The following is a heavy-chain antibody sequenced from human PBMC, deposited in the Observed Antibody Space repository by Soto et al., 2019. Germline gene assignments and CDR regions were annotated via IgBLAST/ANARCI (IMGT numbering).Heavy chain of an antibody. CDR2: VIPLLDAS. D-gene: IGHD2-15*01. V-gene: IGHV1-69*08. CDR3: ASGKSQMTQDRMGFYYYMDV. CDR1: GDTFFNYT. J-gene: IGHJ6*03. Sequence: QVQLVQSGAEVKKPGSPVKISCTTSGDTFFNYTFTWVRRAPGQGLEWMGRVIPLLDASNYAEKFQDRVTITADKSTSTAYMELSGLKSDDSAIYYCASGKSQMTQDRMGFYYYMDVWGKGTTVTVSS.